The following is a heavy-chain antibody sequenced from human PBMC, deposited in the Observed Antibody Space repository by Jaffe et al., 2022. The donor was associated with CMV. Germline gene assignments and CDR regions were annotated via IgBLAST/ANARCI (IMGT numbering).Heavy chain of an antibody. Sequence: EVQLVQSGAEVKKPGESLKISCKGSGYSFTSYWIGWVRQMPGKGLEWMGNIYPGDSDTTYSPSFQGQVTISADKSINTAYLQWSSLKASDTAMYYCARRFCTGTSCRRRTTDACDIWGQGTMVTVSS. V-gene: IGHV5-51*01. CDR1: GYSFTSYW. CDR3: ARRFCTGTSCRRRTTDACDI. CDR2: IYPGDSDT. D-gene: IGHD2-15*01. J-gene: IGHJ3*02.